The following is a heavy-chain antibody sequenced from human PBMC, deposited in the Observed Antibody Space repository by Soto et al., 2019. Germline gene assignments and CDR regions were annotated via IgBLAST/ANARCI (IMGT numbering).Heavy chain of an antibody. D-gene: IGHD3-22*01. J-gene: IGHJ4*02. CDR3: ARGGPLHYYDSSGYFLLGNFDY. CDR1: GGSFSGYY. CDR2: INHSGST. Sequence: PSDTLSLTCAVYGGSFSGYYWSWIRQPPGKGLEWIGEINHSGSTNYNPSLKSRVTISVDTSKNQFSLKLSSVTAADTAVYYCARGGPLHYYDSSGYFLLGNFDYWGQGTLVTVSS. V-gene: IGHV4-34*01.